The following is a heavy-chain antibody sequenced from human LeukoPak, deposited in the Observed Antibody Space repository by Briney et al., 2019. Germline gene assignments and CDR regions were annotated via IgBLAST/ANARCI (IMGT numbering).Heavy chain of an antibody. Sequence: GSLRLSCAASGFSFSDYYMSWIRQPPGKGLEWIGEINHSGSTNYNPSLKSRVTISVDTSKNQFSLKLSSVTAADTAVYYCARERFYGGNSFDYWGQGTLVTVSS. CDR1: GFSFSDYY. D-gene: IGHD4-23*01. V-gene: IGHV4-34*01. CDR2: INHSGST. J-gene: IGHJ4*02. CDR3: ARERFYGGNSFDY.